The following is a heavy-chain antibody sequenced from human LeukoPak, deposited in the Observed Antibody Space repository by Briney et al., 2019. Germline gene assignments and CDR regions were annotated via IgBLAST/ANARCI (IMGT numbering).Heavy chain of an antibody. CDR3: ARDYVGLLTAYFDY. Sequence: PGGSLRLSCTTSGFTFSRNGMHWVRQAPGKGLEWVALIWYDGIDKYYADSVKGRFTISRDNSKNTLYLQMNSLRAEDTAVYYCARDYVGLLTAYFDYWGQGTLVTVSS. V-gene: IGHV3-30*02. D-gene: IGHD3-16*01. CDR2: IWYDGIDK. CDR1: GFTFSRNG. J-gene: IGHJ4*02.